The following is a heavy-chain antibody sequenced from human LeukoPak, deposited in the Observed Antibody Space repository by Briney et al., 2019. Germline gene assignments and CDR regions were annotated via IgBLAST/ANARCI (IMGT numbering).Heavy chain of an antibody. CDR1: GFTFSTYS. CDR3: AREVFWSGYFANLHFDY. V-gene: IGHV3-21*06. CDR2: ISSTSRYI. J-gene: IGHJ4*02. Sequence: GGSLRLSCAASGFTFSTYSMNWVRQAPGKGLEWVSSISSTSRYIYYADSVKGRFTISRDNAKNSLFLQMNSLRAEDTAVYYCAREVFWSGYFANLHFDYWGRGTLVTVSS. D-gene: IGHD3-3*01.